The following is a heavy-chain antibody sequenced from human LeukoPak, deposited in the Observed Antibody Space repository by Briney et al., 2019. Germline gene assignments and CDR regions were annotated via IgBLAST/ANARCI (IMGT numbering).Heavy chain of an antibody. CDR3: ARDGQQLPFDY. J-gene: IGHJ4*02. V-gene: IGHV3-21*01. CDR1: ALIFGDDG. CDR2: ISSSSSYI. D-gene: IGHD6-13*01. Sequence: GRCLTLSCSPAALIFGDDGMGSVRHSPRGGLWWVSSISSSSSYIYYAGSVKGRFTISRDNAKNSLYLQMNSLRAEDTAVYYCARDGQQLPFDYWGQGTLVTVSS.